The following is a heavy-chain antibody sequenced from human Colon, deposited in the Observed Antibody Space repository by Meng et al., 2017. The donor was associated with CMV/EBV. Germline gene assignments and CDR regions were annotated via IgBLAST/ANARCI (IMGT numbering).Heavy chain of an antibody. CDR1: GFTFTNDW. J-gene: IGHJ4*02. D-gene: IGHD1-1*01. Sequence: ACGFTFTNDWMSWGRQAPGKGLEWVGRIKNKIDGGTIDYAAPVKGRFTISRDDSKKTMYLQMNSLKTEDTAMYYCAAGTGMTDFDYWGQGTLVTVSS. CDR2: IKNKIDGGTI. V-gene: IGHV3-15*01. CDR3: AAGTGMTDFDY.